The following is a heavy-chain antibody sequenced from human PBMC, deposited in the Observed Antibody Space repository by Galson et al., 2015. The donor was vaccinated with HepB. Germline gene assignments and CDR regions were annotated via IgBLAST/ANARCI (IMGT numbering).Heavy chain of an antibody. J-gene: IGHJ4*02. D-gene: IGHD3-10*01. V-gene: IGHV1-3*01. CDR1: GYTFTSYA. Sequence: SVKVSCKASGYTFTSYAMHWVRQAPGQGLEWMGWINAGNGNTKYSQRFQGRVTITRDTSTSTAYMELRSLRSEDTAVYYCARGPVVFDGAGSYCHALDYWGQRTLVTVSS. CDR2: INAGNGNT. CDR3: ARGPVVFDGAGSYCHALDY.